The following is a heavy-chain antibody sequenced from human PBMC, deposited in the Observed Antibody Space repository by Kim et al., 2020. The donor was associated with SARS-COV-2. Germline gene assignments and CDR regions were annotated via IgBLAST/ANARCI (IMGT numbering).Heavy chain of an antibody. V-gene: IGHV4-34*01. D-gene: IGHD3-10*01. Sequence: LKGRVTISVDTSKNQFSLKLSSVTAAATAVYYCARGTSRAAPSGAYYFDYWGQGTLVTVSS. CDR3: ARGTSRAAPSGAYYFDY. J-gene: IGHJ4*02.